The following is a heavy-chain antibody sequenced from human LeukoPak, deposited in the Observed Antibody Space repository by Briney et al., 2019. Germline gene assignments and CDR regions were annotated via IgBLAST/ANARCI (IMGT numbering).Heavy chain of an antibody. CDR1: GFTFSTYS. Sequence: PGGSLRLSCAASGFTFSTYSMNWVRQAPGKGLEWVSYISSSSSIINYAESVRGRFTISRDNAKNLLYLQMNSLRAEDTAVYYCGRDYEERTIDYWGQGTLVTVSS. V-gene: IGHV3-48*04. D-gene: IGHD3-16*01. J-gene: IGHJ4*02. CDR2: ISSSSSII. CDR3: GRDYEERTIDY.